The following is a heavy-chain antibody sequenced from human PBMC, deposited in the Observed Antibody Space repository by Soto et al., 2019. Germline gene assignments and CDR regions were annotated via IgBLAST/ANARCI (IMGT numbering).Heavy chain of an antibody. CDR3: ARVACGPIDY. J-gene: IGHJ4*02. CDR2: MYHSGTT. Sequence: SETLSLTCTVSNYSISSGYYWGWIRQSPGEGLEWIVSMYHSGTTYYNPSLKSRVTISIDTSKNQFSLKLTSVTSADTAVYCGARVACGPIDYWGQGTLVTVSS. CDR1: NYSISSGYY. D-gene: IGHD2-21*01. V-gene: IGHV4-38-2*02.